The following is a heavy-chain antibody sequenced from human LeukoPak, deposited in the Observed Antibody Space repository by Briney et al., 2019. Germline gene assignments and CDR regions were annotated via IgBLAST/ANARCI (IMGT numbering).Heavy chain of an antibody. Sequence: ASVKVSCKASGYSFTSYYIHWVRQAPGQGLEWMGIINPSGGSTTYAQRFQGRVTMTRDTSTSTVYMELSSLRSEDTAVYYRGRRGYSYDLSYWGQGTLVTVSS. CDR2: INPSGGST. CDR1: GYSFTSYY. J-gene: IGHJ4*02. V-gene: IGHV1-46*01. D-gene: IGHD5-18*01. CDR3: GRRGYSYDLSY.